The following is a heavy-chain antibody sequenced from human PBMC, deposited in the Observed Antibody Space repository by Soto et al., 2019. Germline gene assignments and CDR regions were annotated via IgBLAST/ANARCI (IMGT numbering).Heavy chain of an antibody. Sequence: QVQLVESGGGLVKPGGSLRLSWAASGFTFSDYYMSWIRQAPGKGLEWVSNSRTSGSTINYADPVKVRFTISRDNAKNSLYLQMNSLRAEDTAVYYCARVSPPLDYWGQGTLVTVSS. J-gene: IGHJ4*02. CDR2: SRTSGSTI. CDR3: ARVSPPLDY. V-gene: IGHV3-11*01. CDR1: GFTFSDYY.